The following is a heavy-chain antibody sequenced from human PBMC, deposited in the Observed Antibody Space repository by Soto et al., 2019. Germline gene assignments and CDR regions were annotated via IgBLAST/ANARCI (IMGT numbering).Heavy chain of an antibody. V-gene: IGHV3-53*01. CDR1: GFTVSSNY. D-gene: IGHD1-1*01. CDR3: ATHGTDYYYYGMDV. CDR2: IYSGGST. Sequence: GGSLRLSCAASGFTVSSNYMSWVRQAPGKGLEWVSVIYSGGSTYYADSVKGRFTISRDNSKNTLYLQMNSLRAEDTAAYYCATHGTDYYYYGMDVWGQGTTVTVS. J-gene: IGHJ6*02.